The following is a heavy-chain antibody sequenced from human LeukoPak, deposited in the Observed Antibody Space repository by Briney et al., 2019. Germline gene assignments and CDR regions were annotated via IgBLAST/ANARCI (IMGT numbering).Heavy chain of an antibody. CDR3: ARGLRALTGYLYYYMDV. CDR1: GYTFTGYY. Sequence: ASVKVSCKASGYTFTGYYMHWVRQATGQGLEWMGWMNPNSGNTGYAQKFQGRVTMTRNTSISTAYMELSSLRSEDTAVYYCARGLRALTGYLYYYMDVWGKGTTVTISS. D-gene: IGHD3-9*01. V-gene: IGHV1-8*02. J-gene: IGHJ6*03. CDR2: MNPNSGNT.